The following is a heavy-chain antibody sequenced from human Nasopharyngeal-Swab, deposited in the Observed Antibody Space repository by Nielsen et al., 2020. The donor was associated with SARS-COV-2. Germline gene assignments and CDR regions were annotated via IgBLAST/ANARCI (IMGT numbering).Heavy chain of an antibody. D-gene: IGHD6-13*01. CDR2: IYYSRST. CDR1: GGSISSSSYY. Sequence: SETLSLTCTVSGGSISSSSYYWGRIRQPPGKGLEWIGSIYYSRSTYYNPSLKSRVTISVDTSKNQFSLKLSSVTAADTAVYYCVGSSWYGDYYYYYGMDVWGQGTTVTVSS. V-gene: IGHV4-39*07. CDR3: VGSSWYGDYYYYYGMDV. J-gene: IGHJ6*02.